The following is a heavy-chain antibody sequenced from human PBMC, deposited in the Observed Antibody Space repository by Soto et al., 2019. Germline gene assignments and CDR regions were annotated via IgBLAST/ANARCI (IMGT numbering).Heavy chain of an antibody. V-gene: IGHV5-10-1*01. CDR3: ARSEVVPAASFYYSYGMDV. CDR1: GYSFTSYW. J-gene: IGHJ6*02. Sequence: GGSLQISCKGSGYSFTSYWISCVRQMPGKGLEWMGRIDPSDSYTNYSPSFQGHVTISADKSISTAYLQWSSLKASDTAMYYCARSEVVPAASFYYSYGMDVWGQGTKVTVSS. D-gene: IGHD2-2*01. CDR2: IDPSDSYT.